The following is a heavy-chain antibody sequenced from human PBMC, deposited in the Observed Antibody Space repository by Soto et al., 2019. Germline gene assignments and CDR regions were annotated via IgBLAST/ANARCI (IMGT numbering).Heavy chain of an antibody. D-gene: IGHD2-2*01. CDR2: IYYSGST. J-gene: IGHJ5*02. Sequence: QVQLQESGPGLVKPSQTLSLTCTVSGGSISSGDYYWSWIRQPPGQGLEWIGYIYYSGSTYYNPSLKSRVTISVDTSKNQFSLKLSSVTAADTAVYYCARGPNIVLVPAAIGWFDPWGQGTLVTVSS. V-gene: IGHV4-30-4*01. CDR3: ARGPNIVLVPAAIGWFDP. CDR1: GGSISSGDYY.